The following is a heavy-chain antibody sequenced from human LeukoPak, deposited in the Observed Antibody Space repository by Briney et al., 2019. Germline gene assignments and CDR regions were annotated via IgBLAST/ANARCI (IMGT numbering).Heavy chain of an antibody. Sequence: SETLSLTCTVSGGSISSYYWSWIRQPPGKGLEWIGYTYYSGSTSYSGNTNYNPSLKSRVTMSIDTSKNHFSLKLTSVTAADTATYYCARETSLAGFASGLGFNYWGQGILVTVSS. D-gene: IGHD6-19*01. CDR3: ARETSLAGFASGLGFNY. V-gene: IGHV4-59*01. CDR1: GGSISSYY. CDR2: TYYSGST. J-gene: IGHJ4*02.